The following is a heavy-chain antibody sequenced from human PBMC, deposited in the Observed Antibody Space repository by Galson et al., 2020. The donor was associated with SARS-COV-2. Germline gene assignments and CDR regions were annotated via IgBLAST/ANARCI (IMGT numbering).Heavy chain of an antibody. CDR1: GYTFTSYA. CDR3: ARDGAVVVPEYYYYYMDV. V-gene: IGHV7-4-1*02. Sequence: ASVKVSCKASGYTFTSYAMNWVRQAPGQGLEWMGWITTNTGNPTYAQGFTGRFVFSLDTSVSTAYLQISSLKAEDTAVYYCARDGAVVVPEYYYYYMDVWGKGTTVTVSS. J-gene: IGHJ6*03. D-gene: IGHD2-2*01. CDR2: ITTNTGNP.